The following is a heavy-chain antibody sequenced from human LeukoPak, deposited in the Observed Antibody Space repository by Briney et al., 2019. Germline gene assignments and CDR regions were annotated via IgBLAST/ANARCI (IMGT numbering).Heavy chain of an antibody. D-gene: IGHD1-26*01. Sequence: GGSLRLSCAASGFTFSSYAMSWVCQAPGKGLEWVSAISGSGGSTYYADSVKGRFTISRDNSKNTLYLQMNSLRAEDTAVYYCAKGTEWELLHYFDYWGQGTLVTVSS. CDR2: ISGSGGST. J-gene: IGHJ4*02. V-gene: IGHV3-23*01. CDR3: AKGTEWELLHYFDY. CDR1: GFTFSSYA.